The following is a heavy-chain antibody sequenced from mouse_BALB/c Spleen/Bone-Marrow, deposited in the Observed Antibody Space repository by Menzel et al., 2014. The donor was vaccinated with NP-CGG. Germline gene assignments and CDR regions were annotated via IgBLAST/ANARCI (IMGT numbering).Heavy chain of an antibody. CDR2: ILPGSGTT. V-gene: IGHV1-9*01. Sequence: VQLQQSGAELMKPGASVKISCKATGYTFSSYWIEWVKQRPGHGLEWIGEILPGSGTTNYNEKFKGKATFTADTSSNTAYMQLSSLTSEDSAVYYCARGTYRYYFDYWGPGTTLTVSS. D-gene: IGHD2-14*01. J-gene: IGHJ2*01. CDR3: ARGTYRYYFDY. CDR1: GYTFSSYW.